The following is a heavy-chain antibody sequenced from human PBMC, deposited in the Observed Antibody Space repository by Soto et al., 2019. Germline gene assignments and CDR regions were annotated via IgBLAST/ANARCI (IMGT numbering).Heavy chain of an antibody. CDR2: IIPILGIA. CDR3: ARSKYLASGYAAGFDY. CDR1: GGTFSSYT. J-gene: IGHJ4*02. D-gene: IGHD5-12*01. V-gene: IGHV1-69*02. Sequence: SVKVSCKASGGTFSSYTISWVRQAPGQGLEWMGRIIPILGIANYAQKFQGRVTITADKSTSTTYMELSSLRSEDTAVYYCARSKYLASGYAAGFDYWGQGTLVTVSS.